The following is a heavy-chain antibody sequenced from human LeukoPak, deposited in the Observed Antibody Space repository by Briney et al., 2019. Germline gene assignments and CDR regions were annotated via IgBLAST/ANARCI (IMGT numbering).Heavy chain of an antibody. Sequence: SETLSLTCAVSGGSINNYYWSWIRQPPGKGLEWIGYISATGSTSYNPSLKSRVTISIDTSKKQFSLNMNSVTAADTAVYHCARLTEYQLTYRFYGFDYWGQGTSVTVS. V-gene: IGHV4-4*09. CDR3: ARLTEYQLTYRFYGFDY. D-gene: IGHD3-16*02. CDR1: GGSINNYY. J-gene: IGHJ3*01. CDR2: ISATGST.